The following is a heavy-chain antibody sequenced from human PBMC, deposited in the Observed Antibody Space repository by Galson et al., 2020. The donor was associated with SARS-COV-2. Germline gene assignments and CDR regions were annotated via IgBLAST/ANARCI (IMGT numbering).Heavy chain of an antibody. J-gene: IGHJ2*01. V-gene: IGHV4-34*01. Sequence: SETLSLTCAVYGGSFSGYYWSWIRQPPGKGLEWIGEINHSGSTNYNPSLKSRVTISVDTSKNQFSLKLSSVTAADTAVYYCARRHGITMIVVVTNRKHWYFDLWGRGTLVTVSS. CDR1: GGSFSGYY. CDR2: INHSGST. CDR3: ARRHGITMIVVVTNRKHWYFDL. D-gene: IGHD3-22*01.